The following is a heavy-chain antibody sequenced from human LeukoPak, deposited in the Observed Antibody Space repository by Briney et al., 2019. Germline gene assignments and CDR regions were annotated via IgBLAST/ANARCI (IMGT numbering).Heavy chain of an antibody. CDR2: IKQDGSEK. CDR3: ARDLYGSGSWFDY. J-gene: IGHJ4*02. D-gene: IGHD3-10*01. Sequence: GGSLRLSCAASGFTFNSYWMTWVRQAPGKGLEWVANIKQDGSEKHYEDSVKGRFTISRDNAKNSLYLEMNSLRAEDTAVYYCARDLYGSGSWFDYWGQGTLVTVSS. V-gene: IGHV3-7*01. CDR1: GFTFNSYW.